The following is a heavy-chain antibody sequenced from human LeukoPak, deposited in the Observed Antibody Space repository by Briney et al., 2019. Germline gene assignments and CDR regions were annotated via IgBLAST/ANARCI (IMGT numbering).Heavy chain of an antibody. CDR1: GGSISSYY. CDR2: IYYGGST. V-gene: IGHV4-59*01. CDR3: ARGDYRSIYYYYYGMDV. Sequence: SETLSLTCTVSGGSISSYYWSWIRQPPGKGLEWIGYIYYGGSTNYNPSLKSRVTISVDTSKNQFSLKLSSVTAADTAVYYCARGDYRSIYYYYYGMDVWGQGTTVTVSS. J-gene: IGHJ6*02. D-gene: IGHD4-11*01.